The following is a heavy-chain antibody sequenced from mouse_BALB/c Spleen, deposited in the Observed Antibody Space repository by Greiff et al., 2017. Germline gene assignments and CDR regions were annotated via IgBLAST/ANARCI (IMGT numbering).Heavy chain of an antibody. CDR1: GFTFSDYY. Sequence: DVQLVESGGGLVKPGGSLKLSCAASGFTFSDYYMYWVRQTPEKRLEWVATISDGGSYTYYPDSVKGRFTISRDNAKNNLYLQMSSLKSEDTAMYYCAREEVFAYWGQGTLVTVSA. CDR3: AREEVFAY. V-gene: IGHV5-4*02. J-gene: IGHJ3*01. D-gene: IGHD2-14*01. CDR2: ISDGGSYT.